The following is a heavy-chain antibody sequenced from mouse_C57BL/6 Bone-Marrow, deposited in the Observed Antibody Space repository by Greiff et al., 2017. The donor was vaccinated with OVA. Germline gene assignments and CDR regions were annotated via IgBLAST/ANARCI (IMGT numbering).Heavy chain of an antibody. V-gene: IGHV14-4*01. Sequence: VQLKESGAELVRPGASVKLSCTASGFNITDDYMHWVKQRPEQGLEWIGWIDPANGDTDYASKFQGKATITADTSSNTAYLQLSSLTSEDTAVYYGTTGNYSNYGGFADWGQGTLVTVSA. CDR2: IDPANGDT. J-gene: IGHJ3*01. CDR3: TTGNYSNYGGFAD. CDR1: GFNITDDY. D-gene: IGHD2-5*01.